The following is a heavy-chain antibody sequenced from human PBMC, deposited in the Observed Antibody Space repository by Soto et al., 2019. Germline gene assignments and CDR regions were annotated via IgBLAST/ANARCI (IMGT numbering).Heavy chain of an antibody. CDR2: IGTAGDT. CDR3: VRAILGYCSGGSCPDAFDI. Sequence: ESGGGLVQPGGSLRLSCAASGFTFSSYDMHWVRQATGKGLEWVSAIGTAGDTYNPGSVKGRFTISRENAKNSLYLQMNSLRAGDTAVYYCVRAILGYCSGGSCPDAFDIWGQGTMVTVSS. J-gene: IGHJ3*02. CDR1: GFTFSSYD. V-gene: IGHV3-13*01. D-gene: IGHD2-15*01.